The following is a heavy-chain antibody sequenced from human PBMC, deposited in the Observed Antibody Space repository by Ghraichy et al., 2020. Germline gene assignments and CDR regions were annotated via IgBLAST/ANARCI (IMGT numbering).Heavy chain of an antibody. CDR3: ARRPRMSPVTTKD. J-gene: IGHJ4*02. CDR1: GGSISGYNNY. D-gene: IGHD4-17*01. CDR2: IYYRGTT. Sequence: QTLSLTCTVSGGSISGYNNYWGWVRQPPGKGLEWIGAIYYRGTTYYAPSLQSRVTMSVDTSKNQFFLSLTSVTAADTAVYFCARRPRMSPVTTKDWGQGTLVTVSS. V-gene: IGHV4-39*01.